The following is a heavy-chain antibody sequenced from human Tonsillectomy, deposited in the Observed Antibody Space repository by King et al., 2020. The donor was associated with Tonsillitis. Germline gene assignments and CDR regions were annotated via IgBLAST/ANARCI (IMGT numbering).Heavy chain of an antibody. J-gene: IGHJ3*02. CDR2: ISGSGGST. D-gene: IGHD1-26*01. CDR3: AKAGGLEWERRTTMVAFDI. V-gene: IGHV3-23*04. CDR1: GFTFSSYT. Sequence: VQLVESGGGLVQPGGSLRLSCATSGFTFSSYTMSWVRQAPGKGLEWVSGISGSGGSTYYADSVQGRFTISRDSSKNTLYLQIHSLRAEDTALYYCAKAGGLEWERRTTMVAFDIWRQGTMVTVSS.